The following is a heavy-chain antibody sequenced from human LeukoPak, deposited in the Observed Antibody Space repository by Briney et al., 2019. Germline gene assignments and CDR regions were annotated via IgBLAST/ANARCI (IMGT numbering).Heavy chain of an antibody. J-gene: IGHJ4*02. D-gene: IGHD7-27*01. CDR2: INIDGSST. V-gene: IGHV3-74*01. CDR3: AREITTNGGRYFDY. CDR1: GFTFSNYW. Sequence: PGGSLRLSCAASGFTFSNYWMHWVRQAPGKGLVWVSRINIDGSSTNYADSVKGRFTMSRDNAKNTLYLQMNSLRAEDTGVYYCAREITTNGGRYFDYWGQGTLVTVSS.